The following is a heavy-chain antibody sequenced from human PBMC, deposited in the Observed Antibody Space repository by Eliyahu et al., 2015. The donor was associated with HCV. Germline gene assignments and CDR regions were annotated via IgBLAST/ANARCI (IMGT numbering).Heavy chain of an antibody. CDR2: INPNSGGT. Sequence: QVQLVQSGAEVKKPGASVKVSCKASGYTFTGYYMHWVRQPPGQGLEWMGRINPNSGGTNYTSISTAYMELSRLRSDDTAVYYCARTIVATIFPFDYWGQGTLVTVSS. D-gene: IGHD5-12*01. J-gene: IGHJ4*02. CDR1: GYTFTGYY. CDR3: ARTIVATIFPFDY. V-gene: IGHV1-2*06.